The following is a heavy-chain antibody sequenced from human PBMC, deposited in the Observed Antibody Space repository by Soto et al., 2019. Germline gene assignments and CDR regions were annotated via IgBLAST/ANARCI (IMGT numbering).Heavy chain of an antibody. V-gene: IGHV4-59*02. Sequence: KLSETLSLTCTVSVGSVSGYFWSWIRQAPGREPELIAYIHYTGSTYYNPSLKSRVTISIDTSRNQFSLKVRSVNAADTAVYYCAKVGRIAAAGTWFDPWGQGILVTVSS. CDR2: IHYTGST. J-gene: IGHJ5*02. D-gene: IGHD6-13*01. CDR3: AKVGRIAAAGTWFDP. CDR1: VGSVSGYF.